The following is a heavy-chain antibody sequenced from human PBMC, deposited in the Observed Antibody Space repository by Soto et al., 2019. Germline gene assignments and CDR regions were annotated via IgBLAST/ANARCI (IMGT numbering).Heavy chain of an antibody. CDR2: IKSKTDGGTT. CDR1: GFTFSNAW. V-gene: IGHV3-15*01. D-gene: IGHD7-27*01. Sequence: GGSLRLSCAASGFTFSNAWMSWVRQAPGKGLEWVGRIKSKTDGGTTDYAAPVKGRFTISRDDSKNTLYLQMNSLKTEDTAVYYCTTEPWGKGDAFDIWGQGTMVTVSS. J-gene: IGHJ3*02. CDR3: TTEPWGKGDAFDI.